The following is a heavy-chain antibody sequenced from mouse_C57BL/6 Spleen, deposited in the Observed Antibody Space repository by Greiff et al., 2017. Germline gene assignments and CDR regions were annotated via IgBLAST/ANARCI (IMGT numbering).Heavy chain of an antibody. CDR1: GFTFSSYA. V-gene: IGHV5-4*03. D-gene: IGHD3-1*01. Sequence: DVKLVESGGGLVKPGGSLKLSCAASGFTFSSYAMSWVRQTPEKRLEWVATISDGGSYTYYPDNVKGRFTISSDNAKNNRYLQMSHLKSEDTAMYYCARSGDYYAMDYWGQGTSVTVSS. CDR3: ARSGDYYAMDY. J-gene: IGHJ4*01. CDR2: ISDGGSYT.